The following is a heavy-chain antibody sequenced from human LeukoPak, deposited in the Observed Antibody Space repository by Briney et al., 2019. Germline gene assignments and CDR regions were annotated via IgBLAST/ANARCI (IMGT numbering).Heavy chain of an antibody. CDR3: ARAPYYDFWSGYGYYYMDV. D-gene: IGHD3-3*01. V-gene: IGHV1-18*01. J-gene: IGHJ6*03. Sequence: GASVKVSCKASGYTFTSYGISWVRQAPGQGLEWMGWISAYNGNTNYAQELQGRVTMTTDTSTSTAYMELRSLRSDDTAVYYCARAPYYDFWSGYGYYYMDVWGKGTTVTVSS. CDR2: ISAYNGNT. CDR1: GYTFTSYG.